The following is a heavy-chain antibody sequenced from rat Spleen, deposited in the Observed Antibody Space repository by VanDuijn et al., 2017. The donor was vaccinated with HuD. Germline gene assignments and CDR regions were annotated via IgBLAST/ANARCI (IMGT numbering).Heavy chain of an antibody. D-gene: IGHD1-1*01. V-gene: IGHV5-27*01. CDR2: ISTGGGST. Sequence: VQLMESGGGLVQPGRSLKLSCAASGFTFSNYYMAWVRQAPTKGLEWVAYISTGGGSTYYRDSVKGRFTISRDNAKSTLYLQMDSLRSEDTATYYCTTTYYSGVYFDYWGQGVMVTVSS. CDR3: TTTYYSGVYFDY. CDR1: GFTFSNYY. J-gene: IGHJ2*01.